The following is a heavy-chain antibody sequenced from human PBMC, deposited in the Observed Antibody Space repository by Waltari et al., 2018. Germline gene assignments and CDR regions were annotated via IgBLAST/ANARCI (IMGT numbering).Heavy chain of an antibody. CDR1: GYTFTSYA. J-gene: IGHJ4*02. D-gene: IGHD3-22*01. V-gene: IGHV1-3*01. CDR2: INAGNGNT. CDR3: ARDLSTMIVGGFGY. Sequence: QVQLVQSGAEVKKPGASVKVSCKASGYTFTSYAMHWVRQAPGQRLEWMGWINAGNGNTKYSQKFQGRVTITRDTSASTAYMELSSLRSEDTAVYYCARDLSTMIVGGFGYWGQGTLVTVSS.